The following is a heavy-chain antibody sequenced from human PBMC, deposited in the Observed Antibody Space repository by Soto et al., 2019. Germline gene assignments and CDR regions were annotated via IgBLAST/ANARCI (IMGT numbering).Heavy chain of an antibody. CDR2: IYYSGST. CDR3: ARGFFSSSWTHISLSSFAS. D-gene: IGHD6-13*01. CDR1: GGSISSYY. Sequence: PSETLSLTCTVSGGSISSYYWSWIRQPPGKGLEWIGYIYYSGSTNYNPSLKSRVTISVDTSKNQFSLKLSSVTAADTAVYYCARGFFSSSWTHISLSSFASWGQGTMVTVSS. J-gene: IGHJ5*01. V-gene: IGHV4-59*01.